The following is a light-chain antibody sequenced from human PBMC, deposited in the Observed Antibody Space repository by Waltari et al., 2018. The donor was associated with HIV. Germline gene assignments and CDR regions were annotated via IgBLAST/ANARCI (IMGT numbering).Light chain of an antibody. CDR3: QQRYHALIT. J-gene: IGKJ5*01. Sequence: DIQMTQSPSSLSASVGDRVTVTCRASQTISTSLNWYQQKPGKAPNLLIYAASTWNGRGASRFRGSGAGTDFKLTITNVQPKDLGTNLCQQRYHALITCGQGTRLEIK. CDR2: AAS. V-gene: IGKV1-39*01. CDR1: QTISTS.